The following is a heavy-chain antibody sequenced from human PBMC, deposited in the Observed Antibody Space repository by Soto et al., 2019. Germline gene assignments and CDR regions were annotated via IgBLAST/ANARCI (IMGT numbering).Heavy chain of an antibody. CDR2: ARHKIGHYMT. V-gene: IGHV3-72*01. CDR1: GFTFSDHF. D-gene: IGHD6-13*01. CDR3: TSPQRSRYEWKYY. J-gene: IGHJ4*02. Sequence: EVQLVESGGGLVQPGGSLRLSCAASGFTFSDHFMEWVRQAPGKGLEWVGRARHKIGHYMTEYAASVKGRFIISRDESKNSLFLQMNSLETKDTSVYYCTSPQRSRYEWKYYWGQGTLVTVSS.